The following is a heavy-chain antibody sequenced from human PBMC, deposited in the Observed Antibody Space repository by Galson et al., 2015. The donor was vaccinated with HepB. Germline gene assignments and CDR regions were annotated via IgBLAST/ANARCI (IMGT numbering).Heavy chain of an antibody. Sequence: SLRLSCAASGFTFSTYGMHWVRQAPGKGLEWVAVIWNDGSKRYFADYVKGRFTISRDNSKNTFYLQMNSLRDEDTAVYNCARERMGGFDYWGQGTLVTVSS. CDR1: GFTFSTYG. CDR3: ARERMGGFDY. D-gene: IGHD3-16*01. J-gene: IGHJ4*02. CDR2: IWNDGSKR. V-gene: IGHV3-33*01.